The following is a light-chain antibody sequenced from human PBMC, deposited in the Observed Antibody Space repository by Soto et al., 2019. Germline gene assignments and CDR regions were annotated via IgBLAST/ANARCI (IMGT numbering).Light chain of an antibody. CDR2: GAS. CDR3: QQNYNWPRT. J-gene: IGKJ1*01. CDR1: QSVSSN. Sequence: EIVMTQYPATLSVAPGERATLSCRASQSVSSNLAWYQHKPGQAPRLLTYGASTRATGIPASFSGSGSGTEFTLTISSLQPEDFAVYYCQQNYNWPRTVGQGTKVDIK. V-gene: IGKV3-15*01.